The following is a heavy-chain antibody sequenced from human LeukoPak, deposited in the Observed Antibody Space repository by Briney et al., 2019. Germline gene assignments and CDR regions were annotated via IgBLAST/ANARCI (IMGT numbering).Heavy chain of an antibody. CDR1: GFTFSSYE. Sequence: GGSLRLSCAASGFTFSSYEMNWVRQAPGKGLEWVSYISSSGSTIYYADSVKGRFTISRDNAKNSLYLQMNSLRAEDTGVYYCAASVWFGEYYNFDSWGQGTLVTVSS. J-gene: IGHJ4*02. D-gene: IGHD3-10*01. CDR3: AASVWFGEYYNFDS. CDR2: ISSSGSTI. V-gene: IGHV3-48*03.